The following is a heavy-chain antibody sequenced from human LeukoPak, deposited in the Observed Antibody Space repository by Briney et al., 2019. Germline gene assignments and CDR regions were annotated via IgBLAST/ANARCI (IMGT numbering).Heavy chain of an antibody. CDR2: ISHSGSP. CDR1: GFTFSSYA. D-gene: IGHD3-9*01. CDR3: ARDSIAGYSLSW. Sequence: GSLRLSCAASGFTFSSYAMHWVRQAPGKGLEWIGEISHSGSPNYNPSLKGRLTISVETAKNQFSLKLSSVTAADTAVYYCARDSIAGYSLSWWGQGTLVTASS. J-gene: IGHJ4*02. V-gene: IGHV4-4*02.